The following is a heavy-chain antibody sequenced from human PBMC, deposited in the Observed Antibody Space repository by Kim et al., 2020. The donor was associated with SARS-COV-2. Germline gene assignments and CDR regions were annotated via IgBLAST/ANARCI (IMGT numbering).Heavy chain of an antibody. D-gene: IGHD5-12*01. J-gene: IGHJ5*02. CDR1: GYTFTSYG. Sequence: ASVKVSCKASGYTFTSYGISWVRQTPGQGLEWMGWISAYNGNTNYAQKLQGRVTMTTDTSTSTAYMELRSLRSDDTAVYYCASFDGYNYWFDPWGQGTLVTVSS. V-gene: IGHV1-18*01. CDR2: ISAYNGNT. CDR3: ASFDGYNYWFDP.